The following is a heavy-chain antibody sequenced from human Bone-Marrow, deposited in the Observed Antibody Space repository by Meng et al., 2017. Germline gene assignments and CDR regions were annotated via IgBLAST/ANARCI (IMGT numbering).Heavy chain of an antibody. CDR3: ASLLYYYDSSGYYRAPAYQDRKPYWYFDL. Sequence: GESLKISCAASGFTFSSYEMNWVRQAPGKGLEWGSYISSSGSTIYYADSVKGRFTISRDNAKNSLYLQMNSLRAEDTAVYYCASLLYYYDSSGYYRAPAYQDRKPYWYFDLWGRGTLVTVSS. D-gene: IGHD3-22*01. V-gene: IGHV3-48*03. CDR2: ISSSGSTI. J-gene: IGHJ2*01. CDR1: GFTFSSYE.